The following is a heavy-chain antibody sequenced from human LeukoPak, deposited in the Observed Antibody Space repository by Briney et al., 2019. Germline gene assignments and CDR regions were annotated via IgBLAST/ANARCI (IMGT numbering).Heavy chain of an antibody. Sequence: PGGSLRLSCAASGFTFSSYGMHWVRQAPGKGLEWVAVISYDGSNKYYADSVKGRFTISRGNSKNTLYLQMNSLRAEDTAVYYCAKGGGYVRYFDYWGQGTLVTVSS. D-gene: IGHD1-26*01. CDR2: ISYDGSNK. J-gene: IGHJ4*02. V-gene: IGHV3-30*18. CDR1: GFTFSSYG. CDR3: AKGGGYVRYFDY.